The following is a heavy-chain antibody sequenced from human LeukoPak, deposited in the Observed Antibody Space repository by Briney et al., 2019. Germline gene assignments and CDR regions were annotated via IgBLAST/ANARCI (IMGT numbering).Heavy chain of an antibody. D-gene: IGHD3-3*01. CDR3: ARDFENDFWSGYFPDY. CDR1: GLSISDQY. J-gene: IGHJ4*02. Sequence: PGGSLRLSCAASGLSISDQYMSWVRQAPGKGLEWVSSISSSSSYIYYADSVKGRFTISRDNAKNSLYLQMNSLRAEDTAVYYCARDFENDFWSGYFPDYWGQGTLVTVSS. V-gene: IGHV3-21*01. CDR2: ISSSSSYI.